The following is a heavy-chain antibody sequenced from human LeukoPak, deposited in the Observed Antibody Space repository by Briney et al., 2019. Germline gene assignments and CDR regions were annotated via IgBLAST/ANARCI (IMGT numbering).Heavy chain of an antibody. CDR1: GLTFSSYA. D-gene: IGHD4-17*01. V-gene: IGHV3-23*01. CDR3: AKDSGYGDYVGY. CDR2: ISGSGGSA. Sequence: GGSLGLSCAASGLTFSSYAMSGVRQAPGKGLEWVSAISGSGGSAYYADSVKGRFTISRDNSKNTLYLQMNSLRAEDTAVYYCAKDSGYGDYVGYWGQGTLVTVSS. J-gene: IGHJ4*02.